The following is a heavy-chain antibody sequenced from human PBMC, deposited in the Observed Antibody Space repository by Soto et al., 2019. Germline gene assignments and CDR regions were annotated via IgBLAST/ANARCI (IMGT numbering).Heavy chain of an antibody. Sequence: EVQLVESGGGLVKPGGSLRLSCAAFGFTFNNAWMSWVRQAPGKGLQWVGRIKSKTDGGTTDYAAPVKGRFTISRDDSKNTLYLQMNSLKTADTAEYYCTTFANIAAAGSFDYWGQGTLVTVSS. J-gene: IGHJ4*02. CDR2: IKSKTDGGTT. V-gene: IGHV3-15*01. CDR3: TTFANIAAAGSFDY. CDR1: GFTFNNAW. D-gene: IGHD6-13*01.